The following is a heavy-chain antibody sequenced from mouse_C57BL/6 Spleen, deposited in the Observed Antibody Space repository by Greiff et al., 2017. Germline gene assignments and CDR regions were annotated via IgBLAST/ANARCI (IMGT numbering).Heavy chain of an antibody. D-gene: IGHD2-1*01. CDR1: GYTFTSYW. CDR2: IYPSDSET. Sequence: QVQLKQPGAELVRPGSSVKLSCKASGYTFTSYWMDWVKQRPGQGLEWIGNIYPSDSETHYNQKFKDKATLTVDKSSSTAYMQLSSLTSEDSAVYYCARTGGNYDAMDYWGQGTSVTVSS. CDR3: ARTGGNYDAMDY. V-gene: IGHV1-61*01. J-gene: IGHJ4*01.